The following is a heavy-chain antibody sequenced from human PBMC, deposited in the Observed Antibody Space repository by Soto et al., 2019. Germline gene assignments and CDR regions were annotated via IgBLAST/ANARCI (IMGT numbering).Heavy chain of an antibody. J-gene: IGHJ4*02. CDR2: IYYSGST. D-gene: IGHD6-13*01. CDR1: GGSISSGGYY. Sequence: SETLSLTCTVSGGSISSGGYYWSWIRQHPGKGLEWIGYIYYSGSTYYNPSLKSRVTISVDTSKNQFSLKLSSVTAADTAVYYCARDSSSHFDYWGQGTLVTVSS. V-gene: IGHV4-31*03. CDR3: ARDSSSHFDY.